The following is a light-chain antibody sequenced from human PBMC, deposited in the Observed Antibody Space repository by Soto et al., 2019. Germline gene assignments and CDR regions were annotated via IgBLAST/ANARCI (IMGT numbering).Light chain of an antibody. CDR1: GGDVGAYNY. V-gene: IGLV2-14*01. J-gene: IGLJ3*02. Sequence: QSVLTQPASVSGSPGQSITISCAGTGGDVGAYNYVSWYQQHPGKAPKLLIYEVFRRPSGISNCFSGSKSGNTASLTISTLQAEDEADYHCSSYTTSSTVVFGGGTKVTVL. CDR2: EVF. CDR3: SSYTTSSTVV.